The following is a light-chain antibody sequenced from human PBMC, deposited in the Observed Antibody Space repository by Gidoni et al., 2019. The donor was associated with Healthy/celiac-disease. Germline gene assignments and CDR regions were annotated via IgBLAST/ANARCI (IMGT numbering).Light chain of an antibody. J-gene: IGKJ2*01. CDR1: QSVNSN. CDR3: QQYNNWPRT. CDR2: GAS. V-gene: IGKV3-15*01. Sequence: IGLPQSPATLSVSQGERATLSCRASQSVNSNLAWYQQKPGQAPRLLIYGASTRAPGIPARFSGSGSGTEFTLTISSLQSEDFAVYYCQQYNNWPRTFGQXTKLEIK.